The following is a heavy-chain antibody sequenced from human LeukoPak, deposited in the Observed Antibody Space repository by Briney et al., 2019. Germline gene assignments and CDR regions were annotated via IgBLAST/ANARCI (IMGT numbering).Heavy chain of an antibody. V-gene: IGHV4-59*01. J-gene: IGHJ2*01. CDR2: IYYSGNT. CDR1: GGSISSYY. D-gene: IGHD6-13*01. CDR3: ARVYYSRSYDYWYFDL. Sequence: SETLSLTCTVSGGSISSYYWSWIRQPPGKGLEWIGYIYYSGNTNYNPSLKSRVTISVDTSKNQFSLKLGSVTAADAAVYYCARVYYSRSYDYWYFDLWGRGTLVTVSS.